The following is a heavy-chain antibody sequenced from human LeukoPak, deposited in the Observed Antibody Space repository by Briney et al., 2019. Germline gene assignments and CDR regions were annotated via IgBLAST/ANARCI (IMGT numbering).Heavy chain of an antibody. J-gene: IGHJ6*02. D-gene: IGHD5-18*01. CDR1: GGSISSGSYY. Sequence: PSQNLSLTCTVSGGSISSGSYYWSWIRQPAGKGLEWIGRIYTSGSTNYNPSLKSRVTISVDTSKNQFSLKLSSVTAADTAVYYCASIDTAMVDNYYYGMDVWGQGTTVTVSS. V-gene: IGHV4-61*02. CDR3: ASIDTAMVDNYYYGMDV. CDR2: IYTSGST.